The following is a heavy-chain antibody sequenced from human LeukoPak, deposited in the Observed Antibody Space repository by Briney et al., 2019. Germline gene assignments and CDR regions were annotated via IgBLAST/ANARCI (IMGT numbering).Heavy chain of an antibody. D-gene: IGHD2-2*01. J-gene: IGHJ4*02. Sequence: PSETLSLTCAVYGGSFSGYYWSWIRQPPGKGLEWIGEINHSGSTNYNSSLKSRVTISVDTSKNQFSLKLSSVTAADTAVYYCARDPVSGVPAAIDDYWGQGTLVTVSS. CDR1: GGSFSGYY. CDR3: ARDPVSGVPAAIDDY. V-gene: IGHV4-34*01. CDR2: INHSGST.